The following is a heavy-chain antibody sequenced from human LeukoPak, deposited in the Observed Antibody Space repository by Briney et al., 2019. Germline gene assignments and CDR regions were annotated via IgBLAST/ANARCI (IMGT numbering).Heavy chain of an antibody. D-gene: IGHD3-16*01. CDR2: INHSGST. CDR1: GGSFSGYY. CDR3: AMTTWYYDYVWGSSPSGNYFDY. V-gene: IGHV4-34*01. Sequence: SETLSLTCAVYGGSFSGYYWSWIRQPPGKGLEWIGEINHSGSTNYNPSPKSRVTISVDTSKNQFSPKLSSVTAADTAVYYCAMTTWYYDYVWGSSPSGNYFDYWGQGTLVTVSS. J-gene: IGHJ4*02.